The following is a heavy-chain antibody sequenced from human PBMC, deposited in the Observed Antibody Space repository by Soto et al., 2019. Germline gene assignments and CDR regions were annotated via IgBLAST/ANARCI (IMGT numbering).Heavy chain of an antibody. CDR1: GGTFSSYA. CDR3: ARDEVSRPVSGSSVYYCDY. CDR2: IIPIFGTA. J-gene: IGHJ4*02. Sequence: QVQLVQSGAEVKKPGSSVKVSCKASGGTFSSYAISWVRQAPGQGLEWMGGIIPIFGTANYAQKFQGRVTITADESTSTAYMELSSLSSEDTAVYYCARDEVSRPVSGSSVYYCDYWGQGTLVTVCS. V-gene: IGHV1-69*01. D-gene: IGHD6-6*01.